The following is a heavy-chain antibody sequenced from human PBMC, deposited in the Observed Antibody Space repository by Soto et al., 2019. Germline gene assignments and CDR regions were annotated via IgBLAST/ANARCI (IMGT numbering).Heavy chain of an antibody. CDR3: ERRGTGYYHYYYYYGMDV. CDR2: MNPNSGNT. CDR1: GYTFTSYD. Sequence: ASVKVSCKASGYTFTSYDINWVRQATGQGLEWMGWMNPNSGNTGYAQKYQGRVTMTRNTPISTAYMELSSLRSEDTAVNYCERRGTGYYHYYYYYGMDVWGQGTTVTVSS. V-gene: IGHV1-8*01. J-gene: IGHJ6*02. D-gene: IGHD3-9*01.